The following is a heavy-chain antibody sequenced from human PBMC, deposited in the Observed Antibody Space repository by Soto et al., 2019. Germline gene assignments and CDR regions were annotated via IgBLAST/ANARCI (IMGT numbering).Heavy chain of an antibody. D-gene: IGHD4-4*01. Sequence: PSETLSLTCTVSGGSMSSSSYYWGWIRQPPGKGLEWIGSIYYSGSTYYNPSLKSRVTISVDTSKNQFSLKLSSVTAADTAVYYCVRQRRSNGYYFDYWGQRSVVTGSS. CDR3: VRQRRSNGYYFDY. V-gene: IGHV4-39*01. J-gene: IGHJ4*02. CDR2: IYYSGST. CDR1: GGSMSSSSYY.